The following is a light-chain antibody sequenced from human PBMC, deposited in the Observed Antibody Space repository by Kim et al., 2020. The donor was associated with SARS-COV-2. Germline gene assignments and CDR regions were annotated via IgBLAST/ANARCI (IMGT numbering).Light chain of an antibody. CDR2: GAS. V-gene: IGKV3-15*01. CDR3: QKYKRWPPYI. J-gene: IGKJ2*01. CDR1: QSVSTN. Sequence: EIVMTQSPATLSVSPGERATLSCRTSQSVSTNLAWYQQKTGQAPRLLIYGASTRATGIPARFSGSGSGTEFTLTISSLQSEDFAIYYCQKYKRWPPYILGEGTKLEI.